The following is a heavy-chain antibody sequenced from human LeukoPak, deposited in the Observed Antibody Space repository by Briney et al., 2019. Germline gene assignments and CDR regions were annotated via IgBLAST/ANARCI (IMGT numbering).Heavy chain of an antibody. CDR1: RFTFSSYA. V-gene: IGHV3-23*01. Sequence: PGGSLRLSCAASRFTFSSYAMSWVRQAPGKGLEWVSAISGSGGSTYYADSVKGRFTISRDNSKNTLYLQMNSLRAEDTAVYYCAKEYYYDSSGPVDYWGQGTLVTVSS. J-gene: IGHJ4*02. CDR3: AKEYYYDSSGPVDY. D-gene: IGHD3-22*01. CDR2: ISGSGGST.